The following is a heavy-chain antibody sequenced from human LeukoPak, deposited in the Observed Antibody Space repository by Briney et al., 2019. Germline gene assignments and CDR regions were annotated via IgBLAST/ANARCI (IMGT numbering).Heavy chain of an antibody. J-gene: IGHJ6*03. Sequence: ASVKVSCKASGYTFTGYYMHWVRQAPGQGLEWMGWINPNSGGTNYAQKFQGRATMTRDTSTSTAYMELSRLRSDDTAVYYCARSPVVVTRVYYYYYMDVWGKGTTVTVSS. CDR3: ARSPVVVTRVYYYYYMDV. V-gene: IGHV1-2*02. CDR1: GYTFTGYY. CDR2: INPNSGGT. D-gene: IGHD2-21*02.